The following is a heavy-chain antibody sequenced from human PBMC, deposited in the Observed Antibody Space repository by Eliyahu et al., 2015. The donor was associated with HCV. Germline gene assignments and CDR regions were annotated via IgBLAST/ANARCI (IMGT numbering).Heavy chain of an antibody. D-gene: IGHD5-18*01. CDR3: ARHHFNIWGYSYGLGTGVDY. V-gene: IGHV5-51*01. J-gene: IGHJ4*02. CDR2: IYPGDSDT. Sequence: EVQLVQSGAEVKKPGESLKISCXXSGYXFTSXXIGWVRQMPGKGLEWMGIIYPGDSDTRYSPSFQGQVTISADKSISTAYLQWSSLKASDTAMYYCARHHFNIWGYSYGLGTGVDYWGQGTLVTVSS. CDR1: GYXFTSXX.